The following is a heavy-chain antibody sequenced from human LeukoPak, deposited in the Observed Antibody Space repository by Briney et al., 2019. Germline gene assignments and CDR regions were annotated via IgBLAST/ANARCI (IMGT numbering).Heavy chain of an antibody. V-gene: IGHV4-61*01. J-gene: IGHJ4*02. Sequence: KPSETLSLTCTVSGGSVSSGSYYWSWIRQPPGKGLEWIGYIYYNGGTNYNPSLKSRVTISLAMSKNQFSLKLSSVTAADTAVYYCAGGGSAYDKPFDYWGQGTLVTVSS. CDR2: IYYNGGT. D-gene: IGHD5-12*01. CDR1: GGSVSSGSYY. CDR3: AGGGSAYDKPFDY.